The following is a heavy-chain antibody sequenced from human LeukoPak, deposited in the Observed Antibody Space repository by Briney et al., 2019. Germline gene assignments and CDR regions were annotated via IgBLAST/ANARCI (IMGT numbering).Heavy chain of an antibody. V-gene: IGHV3-66*02. D-gene: IGHD3-9*01. CDR3: ARGYYDILTGYGTPFDY. J-gene: IGHJ4*02. Sequence: GGSLRLSCAASGFTVSSNYMSWVRQAPGKGLEWVSVIYSGGSTYYADSVKGRFTISRDNSKNTLYLQMNSLRAEDTAVCYCARGYYDILTGYGTPFDYWGQGTLVTVSS. CDR1: GFTVSSNY. CDR2: IYSGGST.